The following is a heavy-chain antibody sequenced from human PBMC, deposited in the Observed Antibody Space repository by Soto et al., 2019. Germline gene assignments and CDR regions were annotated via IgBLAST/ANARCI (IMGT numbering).Heavy chain of an antibody. J-gene: IGHJ4*02. CDR3: ARDMVQWLVRLIIDH. V-gene: IGHV3-30-3*01. CDR1: GFTFSSYA. Sequence: QVQLVESGGGVVQPGRSLRLSCAASGFTFSSYAMHWVRQAPGKGLEWVAVISYDGSNKYYADSVKGRFTISRDNSKNKLYLQMNSLRAEDTAGYYCARDMVQWLVRLIIDHWGQGTLVPVSS. D-gene: IGHD6-19*01. CDR2: ISYDGSNK.